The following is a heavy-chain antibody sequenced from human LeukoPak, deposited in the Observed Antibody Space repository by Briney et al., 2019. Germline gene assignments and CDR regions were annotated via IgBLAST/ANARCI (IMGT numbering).Heavy chain of an antibody. V-gene: IGHV3-30*19. CDR2: ILYYRSNK. Sequence: GTSLRLSCTASGFVLSSYGVHGVPEAPRGAVEGVADILYYRSNKYYADSVKGRFTISRDNSKNTLYLQMNSLRAEDTAVYYCARDSLRGVLRYFDWFFDYWGQGTLVTVSS. J-gene: IGHJ4*02. CDR3: ARDSLRGVLRYFDWFFDY. CDR1: GFVLSSYG. D-gene: IGHD3-9*01.